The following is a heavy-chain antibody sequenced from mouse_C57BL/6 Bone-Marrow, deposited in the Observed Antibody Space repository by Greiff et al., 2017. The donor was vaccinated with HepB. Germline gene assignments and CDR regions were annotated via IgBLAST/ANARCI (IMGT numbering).Heavy chain of an antibody. CDR2: INYDGSST. J-gene: IGHJ3*01. CDR3: ARVNYDYPAWFAY. Sequence: DVKLVESEGGLVQPGSSMKLSCTASGFTFSDYYMAWVRQVPEKGLEWVANINYDGSSTYYLDSLKSRFIISRDNAKNILYLQMSSLKSEDTATYYCARVNYDYPAWFAYWGQGTLVTVSA. CDR1: GFTFSDYY. D-gene: IGHD2-4*01. V-gene: IGHV5-16*01.